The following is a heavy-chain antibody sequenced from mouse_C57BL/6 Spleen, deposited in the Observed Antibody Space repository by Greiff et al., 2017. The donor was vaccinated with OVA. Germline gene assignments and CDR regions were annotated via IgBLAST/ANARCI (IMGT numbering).Heavy chain of an antibody. V-gene: IGHV3-6*01. CDR2: ISYDGSN. D-gene: IGHD4-1*01. J-gene: IGHJ2*01. CDR3: ASWDRYFDY. CDR1: GYSITSGYY. Sequence: EVQLQQSGPGLVKPSQSLSLTCSVTGYSITSGYYWNWIRQFPGNKLEWMGYISYDGSNNYNPSLKNRISITRDTSKNQFFLKLNSVTTEDTATYYCASWDRYFDYWGQGTTLTVSS.